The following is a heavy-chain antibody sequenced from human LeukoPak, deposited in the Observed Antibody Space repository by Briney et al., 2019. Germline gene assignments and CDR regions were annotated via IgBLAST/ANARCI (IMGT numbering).Heavy chain of an antibody. D-gene: IGHD1-1*01. V-gene: IGHV3-53*01. J-gene: IGHJ1*01. Sequence: GGSLRLSCEASGFSDSTVFMGWVRQAPGKGLEWVSIIHIGVTTHYADSVKGRFTISRDNFKNTLYLQMNRLRVEDTAVYYCARERGRDWGQGTLVTVSS. CDR2: IHIGVTT. CDR3: ARERGRD. CDR1: GFSDSTVF.